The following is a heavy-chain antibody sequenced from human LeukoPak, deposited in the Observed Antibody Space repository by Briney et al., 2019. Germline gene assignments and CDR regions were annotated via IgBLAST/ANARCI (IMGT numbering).Heavy chain of an antibody. CDR2: IDTGSSTM. V-gene: IGHV3-48*02. Sequence: GGSLRLSCAASAFTFRDYSMNWVRQAPGKGLEWLSYIDTGSSTMYYADSVMGRFTISRDNAKESLYLQMNSLRDEDTAVYYCAREDDSWGPNNLDLWGQGTMVTVSS. CDR3: AREDDSWGPNNLDL. CDR1: AFTFRDYS. J-gene: IGHJ3*01. D-gene: IGHD7-27*01.